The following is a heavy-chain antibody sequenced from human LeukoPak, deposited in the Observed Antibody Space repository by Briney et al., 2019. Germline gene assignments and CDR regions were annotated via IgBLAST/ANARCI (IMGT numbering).Heavy chain of an antibody. D-gene: IGHD3-22*01. Sequence: ASVKVSCKASGYTFTGYYMHWVRQAPGQGLEWMGWINPNSGGTNYAQKFQGRVTMTRDTSISPAYMELSRLRSDDTAVYYCARDFGSGYYYDAFDIWGQGTMVTVSS. V-gene: IGHV1-2*02. CDR3: ARDFGSGYYYDAFDI. J-gene: IGHJ3*02. CDR1: GYTFTGYY. CDR2: INPNSGGT.